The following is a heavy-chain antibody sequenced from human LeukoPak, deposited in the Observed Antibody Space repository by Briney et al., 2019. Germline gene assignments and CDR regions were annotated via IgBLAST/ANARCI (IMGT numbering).Heavy chain of an antibody. D-gene: IGHD1/OR15-1a*01. Sequence: GGSLRLSCAASGFIFSDYGMHWVRQAPGKGLEWVTFIRYDGGNKYYADSAKGRFTISRDNSKNIVYLQMNSLSSEDTAVYYCAKEGTASKPSDLDYWGQGTLVTVSS. CDR1: GFIFSDYG. V-gene: IGHV3-30*02. J-gene: IGHJ4*02. CDR3: AKEGTASKPSDLDY. CDR2: IRYDGGNK.